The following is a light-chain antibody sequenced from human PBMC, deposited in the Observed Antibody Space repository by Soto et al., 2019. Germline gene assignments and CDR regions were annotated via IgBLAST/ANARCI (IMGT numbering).Light chain of an antibody. CDR1: QIVSSSY. V-gene: IGKV3-20*01. Sequence: DIVLTQSPGTLSLSPGERATLSCRASQIVSSSYLAWYQQKPGQAPRLLIYAASSRATGIPDRFSGSGSETDFTLTISRLEPEDFAVYYCQLYGSSPPITFGQGTRLEIK. CDR2: AAS. J-gene: IGKJ5*01. CDR3: QLYGSSPPIT.